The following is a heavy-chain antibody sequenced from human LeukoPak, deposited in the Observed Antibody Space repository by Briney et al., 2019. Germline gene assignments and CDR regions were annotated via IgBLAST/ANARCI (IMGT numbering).Heavy chain of an antibody. V-gene: IGHV4-59*01. CDR3: ARLLSSTWPNFDY. D-gene: IGHD6-13*01. CDR1: GGSISSSY. J-gene: IGHJ4*02. Sequence: SETLSLTCTVSGGSISSSYWSWIRRPPGKGLEWIGYIYYSGSTNYNPSLKSRVTISVDTSKNPFSLKLSSVTAADTAVYYCARLLSSTWPNFDYWGQGTLVTVSS. CDR2: IYYSGST.